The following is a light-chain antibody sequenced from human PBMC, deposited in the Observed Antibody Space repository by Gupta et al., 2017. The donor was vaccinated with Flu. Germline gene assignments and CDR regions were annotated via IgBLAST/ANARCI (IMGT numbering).Light chain of an antibody. CDR3: SSYAGSDIVV. CDR2: DVN. J-gene: IGLJ2*01. CDR1: SSDVGNYNY. V-gene: IGLV2-8*01. Sequence: TSSDVGNYNYVSWYQHHPGKGPKLMIFDVNRRPSGVPDRFSGSKSGNTASLTVSGLQAEDEADYYCSSYAGSDIVVFGGGTKLTVL.